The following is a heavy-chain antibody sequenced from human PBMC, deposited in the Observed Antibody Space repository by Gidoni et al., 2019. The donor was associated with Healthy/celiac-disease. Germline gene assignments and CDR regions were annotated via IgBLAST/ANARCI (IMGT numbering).Heavy chain of an antibody. CDR1: GVTLGSYG. CDR2: IWYDGSNK. V-gene: IGHV3-33*01. Sequence: QVQLVESGGGVVKPGRSQRLSCTASGVTLGSYGMHWVRQAPGKGLEWVTIIWYDGSNKYYADSVKGRFTISRDNSKNTLYLQMNSLRAEDTAVYYCARATQPRSSWLFDYWGQGTLVTVSS. J-gene: IGHJ4*02. CDR3: ARATQPRSSWLFDY. D-gene: IGHD6-13*01.